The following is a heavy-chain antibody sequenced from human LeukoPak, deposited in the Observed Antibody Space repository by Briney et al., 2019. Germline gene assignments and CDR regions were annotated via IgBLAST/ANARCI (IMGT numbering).Heavy chain of an antibody. CDR3: ARDQNYYGSGSYSISLGFDY. CDR2: INPSGGST. V-gene: IGHV1-46*02. Sequence: GASVKVSCKASGYTFNSYYMHWVRQAPGQGLEWMGIINPSGGSTSYAQKFQGRVTMTRDTSTGTVYMELSSLRSEDTAVYYCARDQNYYGSGSYSISLGFDYWGQGTLVTVSS. J-gene: IGHJ4*02. D-gene: IGHD3-10*01. CDR1: GYTFNSYY.